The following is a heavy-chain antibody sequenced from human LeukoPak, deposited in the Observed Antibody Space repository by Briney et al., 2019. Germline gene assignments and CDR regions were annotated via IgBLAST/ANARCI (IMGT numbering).Heavy chain of an antibody. CDR2: IKSKTDGGTT. CDR3: TTDPHTGFSGSYYVDYVY. Sequence: GGSLRLSCAASGFTFSNAWMSWVRQAPGKGLEWVGRIKSKTDGGTTDYAAPVKGRFTISRDDLKNTLYLQMNSLKTEDTAVYYCTTDPHTGFSGSYYVDYVYWGQGTLVTVSS. CDR1: GFTFSNAW. V-gene: IGHV3-15*01. D-gene: IGHD1-26*01. J-gene: IGHJ4*02.